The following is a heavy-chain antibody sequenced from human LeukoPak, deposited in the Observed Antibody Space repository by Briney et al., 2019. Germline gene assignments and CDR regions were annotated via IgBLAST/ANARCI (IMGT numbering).Heavy chain of an antibody. Sequence: PGGSLRLSCAASGFTFSSYTMNWVRQAPGKGLEWVSYINSIGSSTYYADSVKGRFTISRDNAKNSLYLQMNSLRAEDTAVYYCARDWSPYYYGSGREPDAFDIWGQGTTVTVSS. D-gene: IGHD3-10*01. V-gene: IGHV3-21*05. J-gene: IGHJ3*02. CDR1: GFTFSSYT. CDR3: ARDWSPYYYGSGREPDAFDI. CDR2: INSIGSST.